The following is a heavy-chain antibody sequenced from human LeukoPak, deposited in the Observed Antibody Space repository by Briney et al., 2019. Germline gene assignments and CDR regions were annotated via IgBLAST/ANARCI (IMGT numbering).Heavy chain of an antibody. CDR1: NGSISIYY. CDR3: AREITVTRPFDY. CDR2: ISASGST. V-gene: IGHV4-4*07. J-gene: IGHJ4*02. Sequence: PSETLSLTCTVSNGSISIYYWSWVRQPAGKGLEWIGRISASGSTNYNPSLKSRVTMSVDTSKSQFSLTLSSVTAADTAVYYCAREITVTRPFDYWGQGTLVTVSS. D-gene: IGHD4-17*01.